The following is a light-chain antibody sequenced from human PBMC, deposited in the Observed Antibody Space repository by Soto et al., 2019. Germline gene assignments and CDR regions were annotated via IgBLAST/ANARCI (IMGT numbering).Light chain of an antibody. CDR1: SSDVGVYNY. Sequence: QSALTQPPSASGSPGQSVTIFCTGTSSDVGVYNYVSWYQQHPGKAPKLMIYEVNKRPSGVPDRFSGSKSGNTASLTVSGLQADDEADYYCSSYAGNNIYVFGTGTKLTVL. V-gene: IGLV2-8*01. J-gene: IGLJ1*01. CDR2: EVN. CDR3: SSYAGNNIYV.